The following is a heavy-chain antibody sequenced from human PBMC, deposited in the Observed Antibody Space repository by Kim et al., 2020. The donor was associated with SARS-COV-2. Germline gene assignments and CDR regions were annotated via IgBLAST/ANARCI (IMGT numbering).Heavy chain of an antibody. J-gene: IGHJ5*02. Sequence: SSTPSLKSRVTITADTSKNQFSLKLSSVTVADTAMYYCARDQYAIDPWGQGTLVTVSS. V-gene: IGHV4-31*02. CDR3: ARDQYAIDP. D-gene: IGHD2-2*01.